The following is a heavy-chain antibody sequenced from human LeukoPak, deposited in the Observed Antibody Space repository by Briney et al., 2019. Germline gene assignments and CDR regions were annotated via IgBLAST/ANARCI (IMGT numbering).Heavy chain of an antibody. CDR3: ARQTGSGSYYNFDY. V-gene: IGHV4-39*01. Sequence: SETLSLTCTVSGGSISSSKYYWGWIRRPPGTGLEWIGTIFNSGSTHYNPSLKSRVTISVDTSKNQFSLNLSSVTAADTAVYYCARQTGSGSYYNFDYWGQGTLVTVSS. J-gene: IGHJ4*02. CDR1: GGSISSSKYY. CDR2: IFNSGST. D-gene: IGHD3-10*01.